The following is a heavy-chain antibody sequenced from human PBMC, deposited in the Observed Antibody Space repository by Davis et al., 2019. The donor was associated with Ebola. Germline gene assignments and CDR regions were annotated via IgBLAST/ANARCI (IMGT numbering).Heavy chain of an antibody. Sequence: SETLSLTCTVSGGSVSSDTYYWSWIRQPPGKGLEWIGYISNSGSTNYNPSLKSRLAISVDTSKNQFSLKLSSVTAADTAVYYCARDGYNYSYFDYWGQGTLVTVSS. CDR1: GGSVSSDTYY. CDR3: ARDGYNYSYFDY. V-gene: IGHV4-61*01. CDR2: ISNSGST. D-gene: IGHD5-24*01. J-gene: IGHJ4*02.